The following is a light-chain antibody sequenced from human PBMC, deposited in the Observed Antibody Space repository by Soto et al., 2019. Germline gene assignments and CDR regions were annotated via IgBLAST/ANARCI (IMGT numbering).Light chain of an antibody. CDR2: AVS. V-gene: IGKV3-15*01. CDR3: QQYSSWPIT. Sequence: EIVLTQSPASLSVSPGERATLSCRASQTVYNNYLAWYQQKPGQAPRLLMYAVSTRATGIPARFSGSGSGTEFTLTISSLQSEDFASYDCQQYSSWPITFGQGTRLEIK. J-gene: IGKJ5*01. CDR1: QTVYNNY.